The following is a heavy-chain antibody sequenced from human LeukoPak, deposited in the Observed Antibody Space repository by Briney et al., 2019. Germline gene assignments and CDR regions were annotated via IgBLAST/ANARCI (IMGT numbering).Heavy chain of an antibody. CDR3: TRVNDFWSGYPPIDY. V-gene: IGHV3-7*01. D-gene: IGHD3-3*01. Sequence: PGGSLRLSCAASGFTFSSYWMSWACHAPGKGREWVANIKQDGSEKNYVDSVKGRFTISRDNAKNSLYLQMNSLRAEDTAVYYCTRVNDFWSGYPPIDYSDQGTLVTVSS. CDR1: GFTFSSYW. J-gene: IGHJ4*02. CDR2: IKQDGSEK.